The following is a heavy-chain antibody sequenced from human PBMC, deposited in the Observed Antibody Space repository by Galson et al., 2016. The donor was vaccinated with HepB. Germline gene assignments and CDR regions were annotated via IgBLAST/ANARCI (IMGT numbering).Heavy chain of an antibody. J-gene: IGHJ4*02. D-gene: IGHD2-15*01. CDR2: IWHAGNT. CDR3: ARLKSGSLGYCSGGNCYRPRQFDY. V-gene: IGHV4-38-2*01. Sequence: SETLSLTCAVSGYSISSGYYWGWIRQSPGKGLEWIGSIWHAGNTFYNPSLRGRVSLSVDTSKNQFSLKLSSVTAADTAVYFCARLKSGSLGYCSGGNCYRPRQFDYWGQGTLVTVSS. CDR1: GYSISSGYY.